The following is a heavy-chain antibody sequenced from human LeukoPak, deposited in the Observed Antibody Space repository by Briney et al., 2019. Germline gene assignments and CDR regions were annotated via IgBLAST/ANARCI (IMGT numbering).Heavy chain of an antibody. CDR2: ISSSSSYI. CDR3: ATVRQWLAPYFDY. Sequence: GGSLRLSCAASGFTFSSYSMNWVRQAPGKGLEWVSSISSSSSYIYYADSVKGRFTISRDNANNSLYLQMNSLRAEDTAVYYCATVRQWLAPYFDYWGQGTLVTVSS. D-gene: IGHD6-19*01. V-gene: IGHV3-21*01. CDR1: GFTFSSYS. J-gene: IGHJ4*02.